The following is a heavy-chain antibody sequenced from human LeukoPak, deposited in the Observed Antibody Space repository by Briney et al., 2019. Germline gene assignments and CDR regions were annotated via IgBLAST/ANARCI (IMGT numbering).Heavy chain of an antibody. CDR1: GFTFSSYG. J-gene: IGHJ6*04. V-gene: IGHV3-30*18. CDR2: ISYDGSNK. CDR3: AELGITMIGGV. Sequence: GGSLRLSCAASGFTFSSYGMHWVRQAPGKGLEWVAVISYDGSNKYYADSVKGRFTISRDNSKNTLYLQMNSLRAEDTAVNYCAELGITMIGGVWGKGTTVTVSS. D-gene: IGHD3-10*02.